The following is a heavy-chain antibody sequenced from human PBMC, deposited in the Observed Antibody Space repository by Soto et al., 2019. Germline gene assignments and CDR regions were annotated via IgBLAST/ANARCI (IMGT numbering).Heavy chain of an antibody. J-gene: IGHJ6*02. CDR1: GYSFTSYW. V-gene: IGHV5-10-1*01. CDR3: ARRYGSYHNYYYGMDV. D-gene: IGHD1-26*01. Sequence: PGESLKISCKGSGYSFTSYWISWVRQMPGKGLEWMGRIDPSDSYTNYSPSFQGHVTISADKSISTAYLQWSSLKASDTAMYYCARRYGSYHNYYYGMDVWGQGTTVTVSS. CDR2: IDPSDSYT.